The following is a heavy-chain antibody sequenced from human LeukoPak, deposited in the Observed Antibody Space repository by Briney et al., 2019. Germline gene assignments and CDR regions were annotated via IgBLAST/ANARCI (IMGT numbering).Heavy chain of an antibody. CDR3: ARDLGQYYDTSDNWFDP. D-gene: IGHD3-22*01. J-gene: IGHJ5*02. CDR1: GFTFSSYA. CDR2: INSNGGST. V-gene: IGHV3-64*01. Sequence: PGGSLRLSCVASGFTFSSYAMHWVRQTPGKGLEYVSGINSNGGSTHYANSVKGRFTISRDNAKNTLNLQMNSLRAEDTAVYYCARDLGQYYDTSDNWFDPWGQGTLVTVSS.